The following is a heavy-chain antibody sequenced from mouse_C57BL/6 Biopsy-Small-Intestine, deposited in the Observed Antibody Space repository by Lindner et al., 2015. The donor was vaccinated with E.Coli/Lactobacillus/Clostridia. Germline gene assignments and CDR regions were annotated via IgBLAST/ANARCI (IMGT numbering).Heavy chain of an antibody. J-gene: IGHJ4*01. CDR1: DYTFTDYY. CDR3: ASINYYDPPDLGDY. Sequence: SVKVSCKASDYTFTDYYMHWVRQVPGQGLEWMGWFHPNRGDTYYAQKFKGRVTMTGDTSITTAYMELTRLTSDDTAVYYCASINYYDPPDLGDYWGQGTLVTVSS. V-gene: IGHV1S14*01. CDR2: FHPNRGDT. D-gene: IGHD2-4*01.